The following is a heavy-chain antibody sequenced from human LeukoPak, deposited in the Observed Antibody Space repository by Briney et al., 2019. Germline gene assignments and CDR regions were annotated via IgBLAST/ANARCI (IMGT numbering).Heavy chain of an antibody. CDR2: INHSGST. Sequence: SETLSLTCAVYGGSFSGYYWSWIRQPPGKGLEWIGEINHSGSTNYNPSLRSRVTISVDTSKNQFSLKLSSVTAADTAVYYCARADPGTVTLIFDYWGQGSLVTVSS. CDR1: GGSFSGYY. D-gene: IGHD4-17*01. V-gene: IGHV4-34*01. CDR3: ARADPGTVTLIFDY. J-gene: IGHJ4*02.